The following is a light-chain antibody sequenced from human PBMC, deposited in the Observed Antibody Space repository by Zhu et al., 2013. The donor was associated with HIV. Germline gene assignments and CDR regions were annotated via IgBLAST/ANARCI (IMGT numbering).Light chain of an antibody. CDR2: GAS. CDR3: QQYGSSPL. J-gene: IGKJ4*01. CDR1: QSVSSS. V-gene: IGKV3-20*01. Sequence: ETVMTQFPATLSLSPGESASLSCRASQSVSSSLAWYQQKPGQAPRLLIYGASSRATGIPDRFSGSGSGTDFTLTISRLEPEDFAVYYCQQYGSSPLFGGGTKVEVK.